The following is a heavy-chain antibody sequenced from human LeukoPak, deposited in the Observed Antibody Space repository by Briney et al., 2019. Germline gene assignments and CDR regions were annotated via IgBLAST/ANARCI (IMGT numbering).Heavy chain of an antibody. D-gene: IGHD2-15*01. CDR2: ISSSGDAT. CDR3: AKVGYCSGFNCYDAFDM. CDR1: GFPFSSYW. V-gene: IGHV3-23*01. Sequence: GGSLRLSCAASGFPFSSYWMSWVRQAPGKGLDWVSSISSSGDATSYADSVKGRFTISRDNFKNTLSLQMDSLRAEDTAVYYCAKVGYCSGFNCYDAFDMWAQGTMVSVST. J-gene: IGHJ3*02.